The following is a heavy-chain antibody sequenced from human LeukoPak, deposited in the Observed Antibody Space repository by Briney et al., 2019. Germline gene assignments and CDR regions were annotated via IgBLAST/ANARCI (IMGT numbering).Heavy chain of an antibody. J-gene: IGHJ4*02. V-gene: IGHV3-7*01. Sequence: GGSLRLSCAASGFTFSSYWMNWVRQAPGKGLEWVANMNHDGSEKYQIDSVKGRFTISRDNAKNSLYLQMNSLRVEDTAIYYCARYFFDSYTSSFRFDSWGQGTLVTASS. CDR3: ARYFFDSYTSSFRFDS. D-gene: IGHD3-16*01. CDR1: GFTFSSYW. CDR2: MNHDGSEK.